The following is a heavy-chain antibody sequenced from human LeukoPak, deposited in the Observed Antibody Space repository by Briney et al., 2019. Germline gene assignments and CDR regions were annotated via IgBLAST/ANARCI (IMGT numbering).Heavy chain of an antibody. V-gene: IGHV4-39*01. J-gene: IGHJ5*02. CDR2: VYYSRIT. CDR3: ARQRGYHYDSATNRFSDL. Sequence: PSETLSLTCTGSGGSISSSSYYWGWIRQPPGKGLEWIGRVYYSRITYYNPSLKSRVTISVDTSKNQFSLRQSSVTAADTAVYYCARQRGYHYDSATNRFSDLWGQGTRVTVSS. CDR1: GGSISSSSYY. D-gene: IGHD3-22*01.